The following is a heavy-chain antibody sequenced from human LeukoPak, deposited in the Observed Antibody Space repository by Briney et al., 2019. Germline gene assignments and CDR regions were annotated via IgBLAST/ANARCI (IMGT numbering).Heavy chain of an antibody. CDR1: GDSFSSYH. D-gene: IGHD5-18*01. CDR3: ARQRGYNYGYFDY. V-gene: IGHV4-4*07. Sequence: SETLSLTCTVSGDSFSSYHWTWIRQPAGKGLEWIGRIYTGGTTNCNPSLKSRVSMSIDTSKNQFSLKLGSVTAADTAVYYCARQRGYNYGYFDYWGQGTLVTVSS. CDR2: IYTGGTT. J-gene: IGHJ4*02.